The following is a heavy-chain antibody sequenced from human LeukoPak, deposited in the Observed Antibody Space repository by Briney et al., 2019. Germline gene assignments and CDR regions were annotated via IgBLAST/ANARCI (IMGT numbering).Heavy chain of an antibody. Sequence: SETLSLTCTVSGDSISSSSYYWGWIRQPPGKGLEWIGNIYYRGSTYYNPSLKSRVTISVDTSKNQFSLKLSSVTAADTAVYYCARGPRSTNKLFVPHPRLGFDPWGQGTLVTVSS. CDR3: ARGPRSTNKLFVPHPRLGFDP. CDR2: IYYRGST. V-gene: IGHV4-39*07. CDR1: GDSISSSSYY. D-gene: IGHD2-2*01. J-gene: IGHJ5*02.